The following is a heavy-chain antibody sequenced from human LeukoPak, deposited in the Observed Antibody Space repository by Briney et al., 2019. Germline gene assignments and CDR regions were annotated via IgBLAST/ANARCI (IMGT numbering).Heavy chain of an antibody. J-gene: IGHJ4*02. CDR2: IFYSGST. D-gene: IGHD3-22*01. Sequence: SETLSLTCTVSGGSISSYYWSWIRQPPGKGLEWIGYIFYSGSTNYNPSLRSRVTISVDTSKNQFSLKLSSVTAADTAVYYCARHGSVSSGALVWGQGTLVTVSS. V-gene: IGHV4-59*08. CDR3: ARHGSVSSGALV. CDR1: GGSISSYY.